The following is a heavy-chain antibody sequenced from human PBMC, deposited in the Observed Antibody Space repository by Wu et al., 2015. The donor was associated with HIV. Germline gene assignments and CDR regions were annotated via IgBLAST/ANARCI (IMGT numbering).Heavy chain of an antibody. CDR2: ISAYNGNT. D-gene: IGHD3-10*01. CDR3: ARAYGSGSYSTREQYYFDY. V-gene: IGHV1-18*01. CDR1: GYTFTSYG. J-gene: IGHJ4*02. Sequence: QVQLVQSGAEVKKPGASVKVSCKASGYTFTSYGISWVRQAPGQGLEWMGWISAYNGNTNYAQKLQGRVTMTTDTSTSTAYMELRSLRSDDTAVYYCARAYGSGSYSTREQYYFDYWGQGTLVTVSS.